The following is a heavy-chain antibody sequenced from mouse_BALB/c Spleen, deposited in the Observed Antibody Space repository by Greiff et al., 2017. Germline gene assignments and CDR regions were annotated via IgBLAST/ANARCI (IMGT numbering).Heavy chain of an antibody. CDR2: ISYSGST. J-gene: IGHJ4*01. CDR1: GYSITSDYA. Sequence: VQLKESGPGLVKPSQSLSLPCTVPGYSITSDYAWNWIRQFPGNKLEWMGYISYSGSTSYNPSLKSRISITRDTSKNQFFLQLNSVTTEDTATYYCARGDYYAMDYWGQGTSVTVSS. CDR3: ARGDYYAMDY. V-gene: IGHV3-2*02.